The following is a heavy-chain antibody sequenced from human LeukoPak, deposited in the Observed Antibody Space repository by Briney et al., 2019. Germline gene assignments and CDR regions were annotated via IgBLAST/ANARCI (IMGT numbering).Heavy chain of an antibody. CDR3: ARGSTPYYCDSSGYYPTYYYYYMDV. Sequence: SSETLSLTCAVYGGSFSGYYWSWIRQPPGKGLEWIGEINHSGSTNYNPSLKSRVTISVDTSKNQFSLKLSSVTAADTAVYYCARGSTPYYCDSSGYYPTYYYYYMDVWGKGTTVTVSS. V-gene: IGHV4-34*01. CDR2: INHSGST. J-gene: IGHJ6*03. D-gene: IGHD3-22*01. CDR1: GGSFSGYY.